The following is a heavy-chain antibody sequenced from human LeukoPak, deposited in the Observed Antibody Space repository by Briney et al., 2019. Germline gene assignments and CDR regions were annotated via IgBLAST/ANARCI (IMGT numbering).Heavy chain of an antibody. CDR1: GYTFTSYG. CDR3: ARGSLLYPNDY. D-gene: IGHD2-8*01. CDR2: ISAYNGNT. J-gene: IGHJ4*02. V-gene: IGHV1-18*01. Sequence: GGSVTVSCKASGYTFTSYGISWVRQAPGEGLEGMGWISAYNGNTNYAQKLQGRVTMTTDTSTSTAYMELRSLRSDDTAVYYCARGSLLYPNDYWGQGTLVTVSS.